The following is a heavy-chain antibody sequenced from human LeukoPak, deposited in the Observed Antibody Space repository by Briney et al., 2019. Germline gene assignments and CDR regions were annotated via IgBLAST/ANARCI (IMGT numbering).Heavy chain of an antibody. CDR3: ASYGSGSARGGYFDY. J-gene: IGHJ4*02. CDR1: GGSFGGYY. D-gene: IGHD3-10*01. V-gene: IGHV4-34*01. CDR2: INHSGST. Sequence: SETLSLTCAVYGGSFGGYYWSWIRQPPGKGLEWIGEINHSGSTNYNPSLKSRVTISVDTSKNQFSLKLSSVTAADTAVYYCASYGSGSARGGYFDYWGQGTLVTVSS.